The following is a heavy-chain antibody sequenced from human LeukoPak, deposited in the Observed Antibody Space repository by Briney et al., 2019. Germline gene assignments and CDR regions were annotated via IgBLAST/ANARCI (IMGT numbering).Heavy chain of an antibody. V-gene: IGHV3-9*03. J-gene: IGHJ4*02. CDR2: ISWNSRII. Sequence: PGGSLSLSCTASGFIFDVYAMYWVRQAPGKGLEWVSDISWNSRIIDYADSVKGRFTISRDNAKESLYLQVNRLTTEDMAFYYCARLTGAASGTYYFDYWGQGTLVTVSS. CDR3: ARLTGAASGTYYFDY. D-gene: IGHD3-9*01. CDR1: GFIFDVYA.